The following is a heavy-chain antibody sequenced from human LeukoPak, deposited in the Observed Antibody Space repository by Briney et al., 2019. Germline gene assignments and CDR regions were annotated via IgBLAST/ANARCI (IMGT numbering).Heavy chain of an antibody. CDR2: INHSGST. Sequence: SETPSLTCAVYGGSFSGYYWSWIRQPPGKGLEWIGEINHSGSTNYNPSLKSRVTISVDTSKNQFSLKLSSVTAADTAVYYCARAKVRGATIYYYYGMDVWGQGTTVTVSS. J-gene: IGHJ6*02. CDR3: ARAKVRGATIYYYYGMDV. V-gene: IGHV4-34*01. CDR1: GGSFSGYY. D-gene: IGHD3-10*01.